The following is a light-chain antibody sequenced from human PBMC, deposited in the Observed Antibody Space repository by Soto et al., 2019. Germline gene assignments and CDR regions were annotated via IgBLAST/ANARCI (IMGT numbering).Light chain of an antibody. J-gene: IGLJ1*01. CDR2: EVS. V-gene: IGLV2-23*02. Sequence: QSALTQPASVSGSPGQSITISCTGTSSDVGSYSLVSWYQQHPGKAPKLMNYEVSKRPSGVSNRFSASKSGNTASLTISGLQAEDEADYYCCSYAGSTTLYVFGSGTKLTVL. CDR3: CSYAGSTTLYV. CDR1: SSDVGSYSL.